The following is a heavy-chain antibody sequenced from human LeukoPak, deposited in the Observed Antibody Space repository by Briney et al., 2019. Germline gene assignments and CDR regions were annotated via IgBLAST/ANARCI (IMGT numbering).Heavy chain of an antibody. J-gene: IGHJ6*03. V-gene: IGHV3-30*02. Sequence: GGSLRLSCAASGFTFSSYGMHWVRQAPGKGLEWVAFIRYDGSNKYYADSVKGRFTISRDNSKNTLYLQMNSLRAEDTAVYYCARDVSSYYYYYMDVWGKGTTVTVSS. D-gene: IGHD2/OR15-2a*01. CDR1: GFTFSSYG. CDR2: IRYDGSNK. CDR3: ARDVSSYYYYYMDV.